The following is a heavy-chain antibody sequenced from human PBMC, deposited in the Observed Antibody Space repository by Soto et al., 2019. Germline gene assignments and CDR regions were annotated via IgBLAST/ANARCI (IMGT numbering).Heavy chain of an antibody. CDR3: ARGDGYINYYYYHGMDV. J-gene: IGHJ6*02. Sequence: SETLSLTCTVSGDSISSSSYYWGWIRQPPGKGLEGIGSIYCSGSTYYNPSLKSRVTISVDTSKNQFSLKLSSVTAADTAVYYCARGDGYINYYYYHGMDVWGQGTTVTVSS. D-gene: IGHD5-12*01. CDR2: IYCSGST. V-gene: IGHV4-39*07. CDR1: GDSISSSSYY.